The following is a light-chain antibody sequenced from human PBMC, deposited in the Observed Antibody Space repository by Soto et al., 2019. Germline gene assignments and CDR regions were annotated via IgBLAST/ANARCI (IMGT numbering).Light chain of an antibody. J-gene: IGKJ3*01. CDR1: QSVLYSSNNKNY. V-gene: IGKV4-1*01. CDR3: QQFYNTPFT. Sequence: IVMTQSPDSLAVSLVERATINCKSSQSVLYSSNNKNYLAWYQQNPGQPPKLLIYWASTRESGVPDRFSGSGSGTDFTLTISSLQAEDVAVYYCQQFYNTPFTFGPGTKVDIK. CDR2: WAS.